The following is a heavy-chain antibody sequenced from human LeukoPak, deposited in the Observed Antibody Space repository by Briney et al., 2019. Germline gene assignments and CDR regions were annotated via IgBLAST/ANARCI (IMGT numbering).Heavy chain of an antibody. V-gene: IGHV3-30*02. D-gene: IGHD5-18*01. CDR3: AKERGSGYSYEFYYYYYGMDV. CDR2: IRYDGSNK. J-gene: IGHJ6*02. Sequence: PGGSLRLSCAASGFTFSSYGMHWVRQAPGKGLEWVAFIRYDGSNKYYADSVKGRFTISRDNSKNTLYLQMNSLRAEDTAVYYCAKERGSGYSYEFYYYYYGMDVWGQGTTVTVSS. CDR1: GFTFSSYG.